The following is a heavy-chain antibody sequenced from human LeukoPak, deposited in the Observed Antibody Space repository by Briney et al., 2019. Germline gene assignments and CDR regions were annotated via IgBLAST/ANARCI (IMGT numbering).Heavy chain of an antibody. J-gene: IGHJ5*02. CDR2: IYYSGST. D-gene: IGHD5/OR15-5a*01. V-gene: IGHV4-39*07. CDR1: GGSISSSSYY. Sequence: PSETLSLTCTVSGGSISSSSYYWGWIRQPPGKGMEWIGSIYYSGSTYYNPSLKSRVTISVDTSKNQFSLKLSSVTAADTAVHYCARVVSPPSRYNWFYPWGQGTLVTVSS. CDR3: ARVVSPPSRYNWFYP.